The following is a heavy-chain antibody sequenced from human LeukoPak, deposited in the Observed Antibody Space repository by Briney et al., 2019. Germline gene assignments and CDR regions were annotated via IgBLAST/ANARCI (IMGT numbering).Heavy chain of an antibody. J-gene: IGHJ1*01. CDR3: ATGIAVAGTGYFQH. CDR2: FDPEDGET. D-gene: IGHD6-19*01. Sequence: ASVKVPCKVSGYTLTELSMHWVRQAPGKGLEWMGGFDPEDGETIYAQKFQGRVTMTEDTSTDTAYMELSSLRSEDTAVYYCATGIAVAGTGYFQHWGQGTLVTVSS. CDR1: GYTLTELS. V-gene: IGHV1-24*01.